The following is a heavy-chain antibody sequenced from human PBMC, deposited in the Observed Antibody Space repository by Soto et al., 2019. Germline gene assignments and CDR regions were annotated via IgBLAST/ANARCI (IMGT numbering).Heavy chain of an antibody. CDR1: GFTFSRNG. CDR2: VSYDGSKK. V-gene: IGHV3-30*03. D-gene: IGHD3-22*01. J-gene: IGHJ5*01. CDR3: ARWVGGSMSDNSGKYDS. Sequence: QVQLVESGGGVVQPGTSLRLTCAGSGFTFSRNGMHWVRQAPGKGLEWVALVSYDGSKKYYVDSVKGRFTISRDNSENTLYLQMNNLRAEDTAVYYCARWVGGSMSDNSGKYDSWGQGTLVTVSS.